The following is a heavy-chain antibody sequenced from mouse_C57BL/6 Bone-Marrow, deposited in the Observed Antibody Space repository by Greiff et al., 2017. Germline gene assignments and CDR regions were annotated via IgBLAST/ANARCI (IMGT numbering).Heavy chain of an antibody. CDR2: IDPEDGET. Sequence: VQLQQSGAELVKPGASVTLSCTASGFNIKDYYMHWVKQRTEQGLEWIGRIDPEDGETKSAPKFPGKATITADTSSNTAYLQLSSLTSEDTAVYYCARAWSSGYLMDYWGQGTSITVSS. D-gene: IGHD3-2*02. CDR3: ARAWSSGYLMDY. J-gene: IGHJ4*01. CDR1: GFNIKDYY. V-gene: IGHV14-2*01.